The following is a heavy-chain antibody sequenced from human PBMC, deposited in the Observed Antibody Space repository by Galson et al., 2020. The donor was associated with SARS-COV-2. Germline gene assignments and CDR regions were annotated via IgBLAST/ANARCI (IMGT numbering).Heavy chain of an antibody. CDR1: GRSFSGYY. CDR3: ARGRMGAIGRY. Sequence: SETLSLTCAVYGRSFSGYYWIWIRQPPGKGLEWIGEINHGGSSTNYNPSLKSRVTISVDTSKNQFSLKLTSVTAADTAMYYCARGRMGAIGRYWGQGTPVTVSP. J-gene: IGHJ4*02. D-gene: IGHD1-26*01. V-gene: IGHV4-34*01. CDR2: INHGGSST.